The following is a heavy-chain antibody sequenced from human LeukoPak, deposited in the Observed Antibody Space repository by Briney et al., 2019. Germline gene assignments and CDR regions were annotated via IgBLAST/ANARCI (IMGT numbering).Heavy chain of an antibody. Sequence: SETLSLTCAVYGGSFSGYYWSWIRQPAGKGLEWIGRIYTSGSTNYNPSLKSRVTISVDTSKNQFSLKLSSVTAADTAVYYCARARVYDYVWGSYRYFDYYYYYMDVWGKGTTVTISS. CDR1: GGSFSGYY. D-gene: IGHD3-16*02. J-gene: IGHJ6*03. CDR2: IYTSGST. V-gene: IGHV4-59*10. CDR3: ARARVYDYVWGSYRYFDYYYYYMDV.